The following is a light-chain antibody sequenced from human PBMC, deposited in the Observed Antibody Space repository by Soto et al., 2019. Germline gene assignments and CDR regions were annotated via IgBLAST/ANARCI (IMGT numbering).Light chain of an antibody. CDR3: QQYNNWPIT. CDR2: GAS. CDR1: QNVGSN. Sequence: EIVLTQSPATLSVSPGERATLSCRASQNVGSNLAWYQQKPGQAPRLLIYGASTRATGSPPRFSGSGSGTEFALTISSLQSEDVAVYYCQQYNNWPITFGQGTRLEI. J-gene: IGKJ5*01. V-gene: IGKV3-15*01.